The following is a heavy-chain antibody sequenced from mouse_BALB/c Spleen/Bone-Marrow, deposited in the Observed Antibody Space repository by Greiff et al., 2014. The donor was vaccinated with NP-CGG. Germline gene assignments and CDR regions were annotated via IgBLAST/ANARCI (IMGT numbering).Heavy chain of an antibody. V-gene: IGHV4-1*02. CDR2: INPDSSTI. CDR1: GFDFSRYW. D-gene: IGHD1-3*01. J-gene: IGHJ1*01. CDR3: AREWDWYFDV. Sequence: EVMLVESGGGLVQPGGSLKLSRAASGFDFSRYWMSWVRQAPGKGLEWIGEINPDSSTINYTPSLKDKFIISRDNAKNTLYLQMSKVRSEDTALYYCAREWDWYFDVWGAGTTVTVSS.